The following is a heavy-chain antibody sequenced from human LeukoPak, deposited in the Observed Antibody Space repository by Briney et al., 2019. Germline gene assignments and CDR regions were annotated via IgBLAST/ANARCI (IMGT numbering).Heavy chain of an antibody. CDR2: IIHSGSA. CDR1: GGSFSSYF. J-gene: IGHJ4*02. V-gene: IGHV4-34*12. CDR3: ARLKRGGPQSPFDY. D-gene: IGHD3-10*01. Sequence: KPSETLSLTCAVYGGSFSSYFWGWIRQPPGKGLGWIGEIIHSGSANYNPSLKSRVTISVDTSKNQFSLNLSSVTAADTAVYYCARLKRGGPQSPFDYWGQGTLVTVSS.